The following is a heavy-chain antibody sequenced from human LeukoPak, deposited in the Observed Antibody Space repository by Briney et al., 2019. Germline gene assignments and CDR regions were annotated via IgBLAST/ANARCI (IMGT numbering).Heavy chain of an antibody. CDR3: AVLHYYAMDV. J-gene: IGHJ6*02. V-gene: IGHV3-9*01. D-gene: IGHD6-6*01. CDR2: ISWNSGTK. CDR1: GFTFDDYA. Sequence: GGSLRLSCAASGFTFDDYAMHWVRQAPGKGLEWVSGISWNSGTKGYADSVKGRFTISRDNAKDSLYLQMNSLRGEDAALYYCAVLHYYAMDVWGQGTTVTVSS.